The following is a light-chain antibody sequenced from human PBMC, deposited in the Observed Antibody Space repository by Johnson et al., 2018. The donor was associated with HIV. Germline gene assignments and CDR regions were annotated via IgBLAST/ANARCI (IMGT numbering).Light chain of an antibody. CDR2: DNY. V-gene: IGLV1-51*01. J-gene: IGLJ1*01. CDR1: SSNIGNND. Sequence: QPVLTQPPSVSAAPGQKVTISCSGSSSNIGNNDVSWYRHLPGTAPKLLIYDNYKRPSGIPDRFSGSKSGTSATLGITGLQTGDEADYYCGTWDSSLSAYVFGTGTKVTVL. CDR3: GTWDSSLSAYV.